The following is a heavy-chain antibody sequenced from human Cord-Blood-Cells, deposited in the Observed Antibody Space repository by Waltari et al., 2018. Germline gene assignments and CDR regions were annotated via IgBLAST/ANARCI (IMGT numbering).Heavy chain of an antibody. D-gene: IGHD2-2*01. J-gene: IGHJ6*03. CDR1: GYTFTGYY. CDR2: INPNSGGT. V-gene: IGHV1-2*02. CDR3: AREAIVVVPAGMDV. Sequence: QVQLVQSGAEVKKPGASVKVSCKASGYTFTGYYMHWVRQAPGQGLEWMGWINPNSGGTNYAQKFQGRVTMTRDTSISTAYMELSRVRSYLTAVYYCAREAIVVVPAGMDVWGKGTTVTVSS.